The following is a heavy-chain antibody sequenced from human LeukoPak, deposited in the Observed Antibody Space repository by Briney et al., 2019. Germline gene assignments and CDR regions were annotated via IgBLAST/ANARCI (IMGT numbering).Heavy chain of an antibody. J-gene: IGHJ4*02. CDR1: GGSFSGYY. Sequence: SETLSLTCAVYGGSFSGYYWSWIRQPPGKGLEWIGEINHSGSTDYNPSLKSRVTISVDTSKNQFSLKLSSVTAADTAVYHCARGFSSSWYAYWGQGTLVTVSS. V-gene: IGHV4-34*01. D-gene: IGHD6-13*01. CDR3: ARGFSSSWYAY. CDR2: INHSGST.